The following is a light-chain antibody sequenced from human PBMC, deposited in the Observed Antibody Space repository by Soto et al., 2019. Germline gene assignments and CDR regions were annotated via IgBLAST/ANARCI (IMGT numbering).Light chain of an antibody. CDR3: QQYNNWPLT. CDR1: QDIAIY. V-gene: IGKV1-9*01. J-gene: IGKJ5*01. Sequence: IQLTQSPSSLSASVGDRVTITCRASQDIAIYLAWYQQKPGEAPKLLIYAASTLYGGVPSRFSGSGSGTDFALTITSLQAEDFATYYCQQYNNWPLTFGQGTRLEIK. CDR2: AAS.